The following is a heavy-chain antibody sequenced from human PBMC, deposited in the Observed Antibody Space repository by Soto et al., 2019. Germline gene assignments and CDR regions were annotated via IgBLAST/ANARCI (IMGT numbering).Heavy chain of an antibody. CDR1: GFTFTGYY. CDR3: ARGPQLWLPPSDY. D-gene: IGHD5-18*01. CDR2: INPDTGDT. Sequence: QMQLVQSGAEMRKPGASVKVSCKTSGFTFTGYYIHWVRQAPGQGLEWMGWINPDTGDTKYAQRFQGRVALTSDTSINTAYMDLSRLRPDDTAVFCCARGPQLWLPPSDYWGQGTLVTVSS. V-gene: IGHV1-2*02. J-gene: IGHJ4*02.